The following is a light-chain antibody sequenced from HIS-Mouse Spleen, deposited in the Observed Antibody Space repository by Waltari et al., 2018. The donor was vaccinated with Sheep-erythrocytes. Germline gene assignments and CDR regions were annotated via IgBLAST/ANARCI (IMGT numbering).Light chain of an antibody. CDR2: DVS. CDR1: SSYVGGYNY. V-gene: IGLV2-14*03. J-gene: IGLJ2*01. CDR3: SSYTSSSTLVV. Sequence: QSALTQPASVSGSPGQSITISCTGTSSYVGGYNYVSWYQQHPGKAPKLMIYDVSNRPSGVSNRFSGSKSNTASLTISGLQAEDEADYYCSSYTSSSTLVVFGGGTKLTVL.